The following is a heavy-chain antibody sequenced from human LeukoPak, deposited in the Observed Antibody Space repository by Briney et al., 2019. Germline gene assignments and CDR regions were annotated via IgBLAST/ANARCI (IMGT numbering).Heavy chain of an antibody. CDR2: IYYSGST. J-gene: IGHJ5*02. CDR3: ARGYDFWSGYVPYNWFDP. D-gene: IGHD3-3*01. CDR1: GGSISSGGYY. V-gene: IGHV4-31*03. Sequence: SETLSLTCSVSGGSISSGGYYWSWIRQHPGKGLEWIGYIYYSGSTYYNPSLKSRVTISVDTSKNQFSLKLSSVTAADTAVYYCARGYDFWSGYVPYNWFDPWGQGTLVTVSS.